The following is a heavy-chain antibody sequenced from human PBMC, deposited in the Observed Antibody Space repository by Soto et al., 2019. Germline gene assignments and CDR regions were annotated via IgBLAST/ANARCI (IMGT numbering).Heavy chain of an antibody. J-gene: IGHJ6*02. CDR3: AKDVSGRGSFYYYFVMDV. V-gene: IGHV3-9*01. Sequence: EVQLVESGGGLVQPGRSLRLSCAASGFTFDDYAMHWVRQAPGKGLEWVSGISWNSGNIRYTDSVKARFTISRDNAKNSLYLQMNSLRPEDTALYYCAKDVSGRGSFYYYFVMDVWGHGTTVTVSS. D-gene: IGHD1-26*01. CDR2: ISWNSGNI. CDR1: GFTFDDYA.